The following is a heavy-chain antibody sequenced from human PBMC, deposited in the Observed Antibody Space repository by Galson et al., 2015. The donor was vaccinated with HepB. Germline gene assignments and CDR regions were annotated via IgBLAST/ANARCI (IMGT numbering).Heavy chain of an antibody. CDR3: ARDPVPPIVGVRGDYYYGMDV. D-gene: IGHD1-26*01. J-gene: IGHJ6*02. V-gene: IGHV1-69*13. CDR1: GGTFSSYA. Sequence: SVKVSCKASGGTFSSYAISWVRQAPGQGLEWMGGIIPIFGTANYAQKFQGRVTITADESTSTAYMELSSLRSEDTAVYYCARDPVPPIVGVRGDYYYGMDVWGQGTTVTVSS. CDR2: IIPIFGTA.